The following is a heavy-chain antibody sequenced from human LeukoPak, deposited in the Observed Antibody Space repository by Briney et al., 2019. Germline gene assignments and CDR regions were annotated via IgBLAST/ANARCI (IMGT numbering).Heavy chain of an antibody. CDR1: GDSVSSNSAA. J-gene: IGHJ5*02. D-gene: IGHD1/OR15-1a*01. CDR3: ARDRISITGTAERFDP. V-gene: IGHV6-1*01. Sequence: SQTLSLTCAISGDSVSSNSAAWNWIRQSPSRGLEWLGRTYYRSKWYNDYAVSVKSRITINPDTSKNQFSLQLNSVTPEDTAVYYRARDRISITGTAERFDPWGQGTLVTVSS. CDR2: TYYRSKWYN.